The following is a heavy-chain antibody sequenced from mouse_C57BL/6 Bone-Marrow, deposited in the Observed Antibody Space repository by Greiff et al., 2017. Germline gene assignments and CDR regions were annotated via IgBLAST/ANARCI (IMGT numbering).Heavy chain of an antibody. CDR3: ATFYYDYDGY. V-gene: IGHV1-26*01. J-gene: IGHJ2*01. CDR1: GYTFTDYY. Sequence: PLPPSFPSLVPPGASVKISCKASGYTFTDYYMNWVKQSHGKSLEWIGDINPNNGGTSYNQKFKGKATLTVDKSSSTAYMELRSLTSEDSAVYYCATFYYDYDGYWGQGTTLTVSS. D-gene: IGHD2-4*01. CDR2: INPNNGGT.